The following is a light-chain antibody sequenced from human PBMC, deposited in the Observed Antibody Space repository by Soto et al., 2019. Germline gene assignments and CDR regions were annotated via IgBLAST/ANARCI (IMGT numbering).Light chain of an antibody. CDR1: QSVSTS. CDR3: HQYHNFPRT. Sequence: EIVMTQSPATVSVSPGESATLSCRASQSVSTSLAWYQHKPGQAPRLLIYGASTRATGIPARFSGSGSGAEFTLTVSSLQPDDFATYYCHQYHNFPRTFGQGTKVDIK. CDR2: GAS. V-gene: IGKV3-15*01. J-gene: IGKJ1*01.